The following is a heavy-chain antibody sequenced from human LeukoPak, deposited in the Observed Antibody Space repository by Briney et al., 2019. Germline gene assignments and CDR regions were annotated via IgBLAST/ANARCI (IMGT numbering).Heavy chain of an antibody. D-gene: IGHD4-17*01. J-gene: IGHJ4*02. CDR2: IYYSGST. CDR3: ARAEPGEAQDY. Sequence: SETLSLTCAVYGGSFSGYYWSWIRQHPGKGLEWIGYIYYSGSTYYNPSLKSRVTISVDTSKNQFSLKLSSVTAADTAVYYCARAEPGEAQDYWGQGTLVTVSS. V-gene: IGHV4-31*11. CDR1: GGSFSGYY.